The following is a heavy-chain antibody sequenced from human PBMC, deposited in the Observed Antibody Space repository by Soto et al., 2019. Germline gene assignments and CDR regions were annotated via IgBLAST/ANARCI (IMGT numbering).Heavy chain of an antibody. CDR3: ASEDCRNNCLKGFGY. J-gene: IGHJ4*02. Sequence: ASVKVSCKASGYILTDYYLHWVRQAPGQGFEWVGGINAKSGNPKYVPKFQGRVTVTRDTSTSTVYMELNRLTSDDTAVYFCASEDCRNNCLKGFGYWGQGTLVTVSS. CDR1: GYILTDYY. V-gene: IGHV1-2*02. D-gene: IGHD2-15*01. CDR2: INAKSGNP.